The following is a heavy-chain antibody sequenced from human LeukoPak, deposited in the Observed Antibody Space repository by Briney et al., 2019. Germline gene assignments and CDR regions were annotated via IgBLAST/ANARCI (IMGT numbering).Heavy chain of an antibody. J-gene: IGHJ4*02. CDR1: GGSFSGYY. CDR2: INHSGST. Sequence: PSETLPLTCAVYGGSFSGYYWSWIRQPPGKGLEWIGEINHSGSTNYNPSLKSRVTISVDTSKNQFSLKLSSVTAADTAVYYCARGVGDGYNYFPVLFNYWGQGTLVTVSS. D-gene: IGHD5-24*01. CDR3: ARGVGDGYNYFPVLFNY. V-gene: IGHV4-34*01.